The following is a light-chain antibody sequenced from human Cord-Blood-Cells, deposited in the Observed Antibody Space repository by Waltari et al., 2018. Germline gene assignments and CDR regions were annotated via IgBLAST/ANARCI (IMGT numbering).Light chain of an antibody. CDR1: SSNIGAGYD. CDR3: QSYDSSLSGSV. CDR2: GNS. V-gene: IGLV1-40*01. J-gene: IGLJ2*01. Sequence: QSVLTPPPSVSGAPGQRVTIPCTGSSSNIGAGYDLHWYQQLPGTAPKLLIYGNSNRPSGVPDRFSGSKSGTSASLAITGLLAEDEADYYCQSYDSSLSGSVFGGGTKLTVL.